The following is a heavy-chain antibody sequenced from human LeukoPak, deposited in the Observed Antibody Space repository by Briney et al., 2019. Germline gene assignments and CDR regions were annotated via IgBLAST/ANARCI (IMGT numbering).Heavy chain of an antibody. CDR2: INHSGST. J-gene: IGHJ5*02. V-gene: IGHV4-39*07. D-gene: IGHD3-10*01. Sequence: SETLSLTCTVSGGSISSSSYYWSWISQPPGKGLEWIGEINHSGSTNYNPSLKSRVTISVDTSKNQFSLKLSSVTAADTAVYYCARGFIGAGGTWGQGTLVTVSS. CDR1: GGSISSSSYY. CDR3: ARGFIGAGGT.